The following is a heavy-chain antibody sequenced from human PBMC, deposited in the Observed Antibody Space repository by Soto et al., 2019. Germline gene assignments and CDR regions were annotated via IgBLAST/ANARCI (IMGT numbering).Heavy chain of an antibody. J-gene: IGHJ4*02. Sequence: QVQLVQSGAEVKKPGASVKVSCEASGYPFSAFDINWVRQAGGQGLEWMGWMNPDSGDTAFAQRFQDRITMTRSTSISTAYMELSRLTSDDTAVCFCVRQPGGVATPGDDYWGQGTLVTVSS. CDR1: GYPFSAFD. V-gene: IGHV1-8*01. D-gene: IGHD2-15*01. CDR2: MNPDSGDT. CDR3: VRQPGGVATPGDDY.